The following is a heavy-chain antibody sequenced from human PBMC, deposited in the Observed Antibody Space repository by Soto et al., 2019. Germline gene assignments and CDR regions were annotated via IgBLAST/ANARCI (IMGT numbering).Heavy chain of an antibody. CDR3: ARQGRGPYASGWSSFDS. D-gene: IGHD6-19*01. V-gene: IGHV1-46*01. J-gene: IGHJ4*02. Sequence: QVQLVQSGAEVKKPGASVKVSCKASGYTFTSYYMHWVRQAPGQGLEWMGIINPSGGSTSYAQKFRGRVTKTRDPSRNTVYGGLHGLRSEDRAVYSCARQGRGPYASGWSSFDSGGQETLVPVPS. CDR2: INPSGGST. CDR1: GYTFTSYY.